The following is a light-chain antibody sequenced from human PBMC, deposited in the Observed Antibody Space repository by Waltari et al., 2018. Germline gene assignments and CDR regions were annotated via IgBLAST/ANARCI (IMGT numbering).Light chain of an antibody. CDR3: QQTYSTHLT. Sequence: IRMTQSPSSLSASTGDRVTITCRASQRISMFLNWYQQKPGKAPNLLIYGASSLQRGVPSRFSGSGSGTDFTLTISSLHPEDFATYYCQQTYSTHLTFGGGTKVEIK. V-gene: IGKV1-39*01. CDR1: QRISMF. J-gene: IGKJ4*01. CDR2: GAS.